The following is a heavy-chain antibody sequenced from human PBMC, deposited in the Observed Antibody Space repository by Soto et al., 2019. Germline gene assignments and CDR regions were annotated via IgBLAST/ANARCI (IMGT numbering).Heavy chain of an antibody. Sequence: QVQLVQSGAEVKKPGSSVKVSCKASGGTFSSYGISWVRQAPGQGLEWMGGIIPIFGTANHAQKFQGRVTITADESTSTSYMELSSLRSEDTAVYYCARAEGRPYCSGGSCYFDYWGQGTLVTVSS. CDR1: GGTFSSYG. V-gene: IGHV1-69*01. J-gene: IGHJ4*02. CDR3: ARAEGRPYCSGGSCYFDY. D-gene: IGHD2-15*01. CDR2: IIPIFGTA.